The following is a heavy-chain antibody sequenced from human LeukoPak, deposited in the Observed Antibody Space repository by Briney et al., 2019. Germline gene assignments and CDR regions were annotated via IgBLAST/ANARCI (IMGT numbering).Heavy chain of an antibody. V-gene: IGHV4-34*01. CDR1: GGSSTGYY. D-gene: IGHD2-15*01. CDR3: ARGRKGYCSGGSCYRTGPLDY. J-gene: IGHJ4*02. CDR2: INHSVST. Sequence: PSQTLSLTCAVYGGSSTGYYCSWISQPQRNVLEWNGEINHSVSTNYNPSLKRRVTISVDTSKNQLSLKLSSVPAADTAVYYCARGRKGYCSGGSCYRTGPLDYWGQGTLVTVSS.